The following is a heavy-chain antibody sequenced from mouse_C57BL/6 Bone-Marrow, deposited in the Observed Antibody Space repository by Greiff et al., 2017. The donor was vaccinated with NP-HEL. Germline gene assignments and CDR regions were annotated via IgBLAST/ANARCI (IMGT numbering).Heavy chain of an antibody. J-gene: IGHJ1*03. CDR3: TRSVRYGSSYRGYFDV. Sequence: EVKLEESGGGLVQPGGSMKLSCVASGFTFSNYWMNWVRQSPEKGLEWVAQIRLKSDNYATHYAESVKGRFTISRDDSKSSVYLQMNNLRAEDTGIYYCTRSVRYGSSYRGYFDVWGTGTTVTVSS. V-gene: IGHV6-3*01. CDR1: GFTFSNYW. D-gene: IGHD1-1*01. CDR2: IRLKSDNYAT.